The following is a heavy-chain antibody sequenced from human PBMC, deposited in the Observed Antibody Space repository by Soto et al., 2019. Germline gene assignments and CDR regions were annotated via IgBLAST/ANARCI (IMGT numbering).Heavy chain of an antibody. V-gene: IGHV4-31*03. CDR3: ARGGYYYDSSGSPGHLQH. J-gene: IGHJ1*01. D-gene: IGHD3-22*01. Sequence: SETLSLTCTVSGGSISSGGYYWSWIRQHPGKGLEWIGYIYYSGSTYYNPSLKSRVTISVDTSKNQFSLKLSSVTAADTAVYYCARGGYYYDSSGSPGHLQHWGQGTLVTVYS. CDR2: IYYSGST. CDR1: GGSISSGGYY.